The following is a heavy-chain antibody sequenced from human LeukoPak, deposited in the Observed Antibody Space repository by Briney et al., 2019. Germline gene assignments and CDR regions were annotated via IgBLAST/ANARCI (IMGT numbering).Heavy chain of an antibody. J-gene: IGHJ4*02. Sequence: PSGTLSLTCAVSGGSISSSNWWSWVRQPPGKGLEWIGSIYYSGSTYYNPSLKSRVTISVDTSKNQFSLKLSSVTAADTAVYYCARAPGVRGYSYGYEDYWGQGTLVTVSS. CDR3: ARAPGVRGYSYGYEDY. CDR1: GGSISSSNW. CDR2: IYYSGST. D-gene: IGHD5-18*01. V-gene: IGHV4-4*02.